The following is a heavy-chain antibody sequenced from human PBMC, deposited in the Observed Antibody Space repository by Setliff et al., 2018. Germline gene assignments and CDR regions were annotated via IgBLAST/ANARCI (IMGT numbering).Heavy chain of an antibody. J-gene: IGHJ6*03. CDR3: ARRGPIADPTVYYYYMDV. CDR1: GFTFSSYW. D-gene: IGHD2-15*01. CDR2: IKQDGSDK. V-gene: IGHV3-7*03. Sequence: GGSLRLSCEASGFTFSSYWMSWVRQAPGKGLEWVANIKQDGSDKYYVDSVKGRFTISRDNAKNSLYLLMNSLRAEDTAVYYCARRGPIADPTVYYYYMDVWGKGTTVTVSS.